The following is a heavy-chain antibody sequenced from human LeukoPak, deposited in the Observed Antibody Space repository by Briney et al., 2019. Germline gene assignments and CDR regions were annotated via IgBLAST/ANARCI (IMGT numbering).Heavy chain of an antibody. CDR1: GGSISSYY. D-gene: IGHD6-19*01. Sequence: SETLSLTCTVSGGSISSYYWSWIRQPAGKGLEWIGRIYTSGSTNYNPSLKSRVTMSVDTSKNPFSLKLSSVTAADTAVYYCARASSGWLMEYDAFDIWGQGTMVTVSS. V-gene: IGHV4-4*07. J-gene: IGHJ3*02. CDR2: IYTSGST. CDR3: ARASSGWLMEYDAFDI.